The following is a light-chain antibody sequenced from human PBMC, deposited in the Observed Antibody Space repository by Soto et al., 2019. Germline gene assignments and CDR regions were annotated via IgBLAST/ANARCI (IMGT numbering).Light chain of an antibody. CDR1: QSVSSSY. Sequence: EIVLTQSPGTLSLSPGERATLSCMAVQSVSSSYLAWYQQKPGQAPRLLIYRASSRATGIPARFSGSGSGTEFTLTMSSLPSEDFELYYCQQYNKWPRTFGQGTKVDIK. CDR2: RAS. V-gene: IGKV3-15*01. J-gene: IGKJ1*01. CDR3: QQYNKWPRT.